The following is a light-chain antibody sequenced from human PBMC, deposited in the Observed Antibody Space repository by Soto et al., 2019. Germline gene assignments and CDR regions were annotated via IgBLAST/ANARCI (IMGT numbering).Light chain of an antibody. J-gene: IGKJ4*01. CDR3: QQYYSYPPLT. Sequence: AIRMTQSPSSFSASTGDRVTITCRASQGISSYLAWYQQKPGKAPKLLIYAASTLQSGVPSRFSDSGSGTDFPLTISCLQSEDFATYYCQQYYSYPPLTFGGGTNVEIK. V-gene: IGKV1-8*01. CDR1: QGISSY. CDR2: AAS.